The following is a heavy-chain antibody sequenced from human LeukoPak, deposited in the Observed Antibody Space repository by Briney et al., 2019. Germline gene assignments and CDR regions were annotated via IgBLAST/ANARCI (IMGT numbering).Heavy chain of an antibody. Sequence: GRSLRLSCAASGVTFRSYAMHWVRQAPGKGLEWVAVISYDGSNKYYADSVKGRFTISRDNSKNTLYLQMNSLRAEDTAVYYCASDYSSLARRQLGGMDVWGQGTTVTVSS. CDR2: ISYDGSNK. CDR3: ASDYSSLARRQLGGMDV. D-gene: IGHD6-6*01. J-gene: IGHJ6*02. CDR1: GVTFRSYA. V-gene: IGHV3-30-3*01.